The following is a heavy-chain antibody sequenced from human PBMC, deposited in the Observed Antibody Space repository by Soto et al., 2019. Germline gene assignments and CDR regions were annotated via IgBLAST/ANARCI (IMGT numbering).Heavy chain of an antibody. J-gene: IGHJ6*02. Sequence: SETLSLTCAVSGGSISSSNWWSWVRQPPGKGLEWIGESYHSGSTKYNPSLKSRVTISVDKSKNQFSLKLSSMTAADTAVYYCARVSGSYYYGMDVWGQGTTVT. CDR3: ARVSGSYYYGMDV. V-gene: IGHV4-4*02. CDR2: SYHSGST. CDR1: GGSISSSNW.